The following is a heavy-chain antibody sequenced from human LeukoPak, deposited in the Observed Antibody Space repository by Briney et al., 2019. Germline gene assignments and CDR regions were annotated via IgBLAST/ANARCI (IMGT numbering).Heavy chain of an antibody. D-gene: IGHD2-15*01. CDR2: IIPIFGTA. Sequence: SVKVSCKASGGTFSSYAISWVRQAPGQGLEWMGRIIPIFGTANYAQKFQGRVTITTDESTSTAYMELSSLRSEDTAVYYCARDRVGYCSGGGCYSFDYWGQGTLVTVSS. J-gene: IGHJ4*02. CDR3: ARDRVGYCSGGGCYSFDY. V-gene: IGHV1-69*05. CDR1: GGTFSSYA.